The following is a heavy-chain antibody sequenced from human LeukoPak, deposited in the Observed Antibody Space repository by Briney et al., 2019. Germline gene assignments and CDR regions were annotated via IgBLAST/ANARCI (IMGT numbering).Heavy chain of an antibody. J-gene: IGHJ4*02. Sequence: SVKVSCKASGGTFSSYAISWVRQAPGQGLEWMGGIIPIFGTANYAQKFQGRVTITTDESTSTAFMELSSLRSEDTAVYYCARENIVVVPAAIRYFDYWGQGTLVTVSS. CDR1: GGTFSSYA. CDR2: IIPIFGTA. V-gene: IGHV1-69*05. CDR3: ARENIVVVPAAIRYFDY. D-gene: IGHD2-2*01.